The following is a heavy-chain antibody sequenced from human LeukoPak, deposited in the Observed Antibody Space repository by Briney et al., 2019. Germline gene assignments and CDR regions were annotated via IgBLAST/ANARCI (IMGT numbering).Heavy chain of an antibody. CDR1: RFIFSPYA. CDR3: ARVVVPAADRWFDY. D-gene: IGHD2-2*01. Sequence: PGGSLRLSCAASRFIFSPYAMSWVRQAPGKGLEWVSVIYSGGSTYYADSVKGRFTISRDNSKNTLYLQMNSLRAEDTAVYYCARVVVPAADRWFDYWGQGTLVTVSS. V-gene: IGHV3-53*01. J-gene: IGHJ4*02. CDR2: IYSGGST.